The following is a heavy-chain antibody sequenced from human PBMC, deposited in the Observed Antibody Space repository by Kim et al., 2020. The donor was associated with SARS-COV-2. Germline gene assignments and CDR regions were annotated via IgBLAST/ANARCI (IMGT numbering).Heavy chain of an antibody. V-gene: IGHV4-34*01. Sequence: RSRVTISVDTSKSQFSLKLRSVTAADTAVYYCARGRGSLLGGSYTRCFDYWGQGTLVTVSS. J-gene: IGHJ4*02. D-gene: IGHD1-26*01. CDR3: ARGRGSLLGGSYTRCFDY.